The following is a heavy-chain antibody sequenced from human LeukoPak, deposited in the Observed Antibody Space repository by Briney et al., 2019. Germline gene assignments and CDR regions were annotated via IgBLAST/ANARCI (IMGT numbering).Heavy chain of an antibody. D-gene: IGHD3-10*01. J-gene: IGHJ4*02. Sequence: GASVKVSCKASGYIFTGYYMHWVRQAPGQGLEWVGWINPNRGGTTYAQNFQGRVNMTRDTSISAVYMELSRLRYDDTAVYYCARESAGGFGELLYWGQGTLVTVSS. CDR2: INPNRGGT. V-gene: IGHV1-2*02. CDR1: GYIFTGYY. CDR3: ARESAGGFGELLY.